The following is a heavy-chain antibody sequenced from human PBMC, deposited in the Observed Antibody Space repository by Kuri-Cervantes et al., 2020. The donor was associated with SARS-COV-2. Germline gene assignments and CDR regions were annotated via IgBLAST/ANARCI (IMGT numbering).Heavy chain of an antibody. J-gene: IGHJ6*02. CDR1: GFTVSSNY. CDR3: ARDWNPIVVVPAAMWQYYYYYGMDV. D-gene: IGHD2-2*01. Sequence: GGSLRPSCPASGFTVSSNYMSWVRQAPGKGLEWVSVIYSGGSTYYADSVKGRFTISRDNSKNTLYLQMNSLRAEDTAVYYCARDWNPIVVVPAAMWQYYYYYGMDVWGQGTTVTVSS. CDR2: IYSGGST. V-gene: IGHV3-53*05.